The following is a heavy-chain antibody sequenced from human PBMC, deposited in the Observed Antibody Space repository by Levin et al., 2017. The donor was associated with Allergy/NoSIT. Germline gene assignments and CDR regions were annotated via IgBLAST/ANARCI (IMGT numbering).Heavy chain of an antibody. CDR3: AKGRVYGDYNFDY. D-gene: IGHD4-17*01. J-gene: IGHJ4*02. CDR1: GFTFRSSA. V-gene: IGHV3-23*01. Sequence: LSLTCAASGFTFRSSAMSWVRQAPGKGLEWVSGISGSGGSTYYADSVKGRFTISRDNSKNTLYLQMNSLRAEDTAVYYCAKGRVYGDYNFDYWGQGTLVTVSS. CDR2: ISGSGGST.